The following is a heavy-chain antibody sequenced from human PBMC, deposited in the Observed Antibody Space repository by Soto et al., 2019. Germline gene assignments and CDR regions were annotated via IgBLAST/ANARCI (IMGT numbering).Heavy chain of an antibody. CDR3: AKDPSYIYAGRYFDY. CDR1: GFTFSSYA. CDR2: ISGGSGGT. J-gene: IGHJ4*02. D-gene: IGHD3-10*01. V-gene: IGHV3-23*01. Sequence: GGSLILSCAASGFTFSSYAMGWVRQAPGKGLEWVAAISGGSGGTYYADSVKGRFTVSRDNTKNTLYLQINSLRAEDTAVYYCAKDPSYIYAGRYFDYWGQGTLVTVSS.